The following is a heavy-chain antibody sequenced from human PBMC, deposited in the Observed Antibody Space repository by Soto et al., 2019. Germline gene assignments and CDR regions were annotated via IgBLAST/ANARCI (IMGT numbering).Heavy chain of an antibody. CDR1: GGTFSSYA. Sequence: QVQLVQSGAEVKKPGSSVKVSCRASGGTFSSYAISWVRQAPGQGLEWMGGIIPIFGTANYAQKFQGRVTITADEYTSTAYMELSSLRSEDTAVYYCASQVGATFLNWFDPWGQGTLVTVSS. D-gene: IGHD1-26*01. J-gene: IGHJ5*02. V-gene: IGHV1-69*01. CDR2: IIPIFGTA. CDR3: ASQVGATFLNWFDP.